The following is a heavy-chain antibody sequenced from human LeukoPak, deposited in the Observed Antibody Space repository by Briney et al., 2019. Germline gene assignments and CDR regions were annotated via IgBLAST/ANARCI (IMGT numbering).Heavy chain of an antibody. V-gene: IGHV3-15*01. CDR3: TTPNGGY. CDR1: GFTFSNAW. Sequence: GGSLRLSCAASGFTFSNAWMSWVRRAAGKGLEWGGRIKSKTDGGTTDYAAPVKGRFTISRDDSKNTLYLQMNSLKTEDTAVYYCTTPNGGYWGQGTLVTVSS. J-gene: IGHJ4*02. D-gene: IGHD3-10*01. CDR2: IKSKTDGGTT.